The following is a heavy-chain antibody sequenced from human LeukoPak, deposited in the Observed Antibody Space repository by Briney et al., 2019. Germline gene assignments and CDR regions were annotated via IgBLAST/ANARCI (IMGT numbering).Heavy chain of an antibody. Sequence: GGSLRLSCAASGFTFSSYWMSWVRQAPGKGLEWVANIKQDGSEKYYVDSVKGRFTISRDNAKNSLYLQMNSLRAEDTAAYYCARDVPSKYYYDSSGYYGYFDYWGQGTLVTVSS. CDR2: IKQDGSEK. V-gene: IGHV3-7*01. D-gene: IGHD3-22*01. CDR1: GFTFSSYW. CDR3: ARDVPSKYYYDSSGYYGYFDY. J-gene: IGHJ4*02.